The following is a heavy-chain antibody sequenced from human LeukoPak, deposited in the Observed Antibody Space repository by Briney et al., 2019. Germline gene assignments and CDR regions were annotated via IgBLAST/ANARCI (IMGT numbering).Heavy chain of an antibody. D-gene: IGHD5-24*01. CDR1: GGTFSSYA. J-gene: IGHJ3*02. Sequence: VASVKVSCKASGGTFSSYAISWVRQAPGQGLEWMGRIIPILGIANYAQKFQGRVTITADKSTSTAYMELSSLRSEDTAVYYCARDQVATIPGAFDIWGQGTMVTVSS. CDR2: IIPILGIA. V-gene: IGHV1-69*04. CDR3: ARDQVATIPGAFDI.